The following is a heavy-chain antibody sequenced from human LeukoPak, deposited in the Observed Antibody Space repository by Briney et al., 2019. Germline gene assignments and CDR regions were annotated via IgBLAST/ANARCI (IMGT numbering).Heavy chain of an antibody. CDR1: GGPLSSNTYY. J-gene: IGHJ3*01. Sequence: SQTLSLTCTVSGGPLSSNTYYWGWIRQPPGKGLEWIGSISHSGSAYYNPSLKSRVSISVDTSMTQMSLKLSSVTASDTAVYYCASPPSYYYETSGYSHDAFDLWGQGTMITVSS. V-gene: IGHV4-39*01. CDR2: ISHSGSA. D-gene: IGHD3-22*01. CDR3: ASPPSYYYETSGYSHDAFDL.